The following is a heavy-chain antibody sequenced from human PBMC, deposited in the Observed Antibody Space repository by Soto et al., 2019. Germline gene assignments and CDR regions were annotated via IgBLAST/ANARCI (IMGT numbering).Heavy chain of an antibody. CDR1: GFTFSSYA. CDR3: ARDGCSSGSCYSNLDY. J-gene: IGHJ4*02. Sequence: QVQLVESGGGVVQPGRSLRLSCAASGFTFSSYAMHWVRQAPGKGLEWVAVISYDGSNKYYADSVKGRFTISRDNSKNTLYLQMNSLRAEDTAVYYCARDGCSSGSCYSNLDYWGQGTLVTVSS. D-gene: IGHD2-15*01. CDR2: ISYDGSNK. V-gene: IGHV3-30-3*01.